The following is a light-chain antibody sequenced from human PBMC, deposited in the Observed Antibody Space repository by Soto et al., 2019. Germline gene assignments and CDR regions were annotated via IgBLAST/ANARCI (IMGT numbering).Light chain of an antibody. Sequence: QSALTQPASVSGSPGQSITISCTGTGSNIGTHNYVSWYQQQHPGKAPKLMIHEVSNRPSGVSDRFSGSKSGNTASLTISGLQAEDEADYYCSSYTSSNTLVFGTGTKFTVL. CDR3: SSYTSSNTLV. J-gene: IGLJ1*01. V-gene: IGLV2-14*01. CDR2: EVS. CDR1: GSNIGTHNY.